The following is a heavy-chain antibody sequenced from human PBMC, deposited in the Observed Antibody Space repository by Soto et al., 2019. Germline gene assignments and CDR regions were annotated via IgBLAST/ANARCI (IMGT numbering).Heavy chain of an antibody. J-gene: IGHJ4*02. Sequence: SETLSLTCTVSGGSISSYYWSWIRQPAGKGMEWIGRIHTTDGTNYNPSLKSRVTMSIDTSNNQFSLKLSSLTAADTAVYYCARALSSAAGLYFDFWGQGALVTVSS. CDR3: ARALSSAAGLYFDF. D-gene: IGHD6-13*01. CDR1: GGSISSYY. CDR2: IHTTDGT. V-gene: IGHV4-4*07.